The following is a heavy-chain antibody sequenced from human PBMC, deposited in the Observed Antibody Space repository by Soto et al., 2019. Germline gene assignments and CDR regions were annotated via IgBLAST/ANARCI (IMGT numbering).Heavy chain of an antibody. CDR2: IYKSATT. Sequence: SETLSLTFSVSGDSISNLDYFWAWIRQPPGQALEYIGYIYKSATTYYNPSFESRVAISVDTSKSQFSLNVTSVTAADTAVYFCARGRYCLTGRCFPNWFDSWGQGALVTVSS. CDR1: GDSISNLDYF. D-gene: IGHD7-27*01. CDR3: ARGRYCLTGRCFPNWFDS. J-gene: IGHJ5*01. V-gene: IGHV4-30-4*01.